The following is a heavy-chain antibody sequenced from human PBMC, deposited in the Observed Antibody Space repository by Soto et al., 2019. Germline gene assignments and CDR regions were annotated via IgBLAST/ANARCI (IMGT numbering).Heavy chain of an antibody. CDR3: ARTAGGRVRGALDI. CDR2: MSDDESKK. D-gene: IGHD6-13*01. CDR1: GFTFRSYG. Sequence: QEPLVESGGGVVQPGRSLRLSCVASGFTFRSYGMHWVRQAPGKGLEWVAVMSDDESKKYYADSVKGRFTISKDNSKNTLMLQMDTLISEDTAVYYCARTAGGRVRGALDIWGQGTMVTVSS. J-gene: IGHJ3*02. V-gene: IGHV3-30-3*01.